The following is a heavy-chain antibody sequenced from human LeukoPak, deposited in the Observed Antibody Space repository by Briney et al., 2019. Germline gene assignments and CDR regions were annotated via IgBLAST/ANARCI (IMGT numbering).Heavy chain of an antibody. J-gene: IGHJ3*02. CDR3: AGVTRGGITMVLDAFDI. D-gene: IGHD3-10*01. V-gene: IGHV5-51*01. CDR1: GYSFTSYW. Sequence: GESLKISCKGSGYSFTSYWIGWVRQMPGKGLEWMGIIYPGDSDTRYSPSFQGQVTISADKSISTAYLQWSSLKASDTAMYYCAGVTRGGITMVLDAFDIWGQGTMVTVSS. CDR2: IYPGDSDT.